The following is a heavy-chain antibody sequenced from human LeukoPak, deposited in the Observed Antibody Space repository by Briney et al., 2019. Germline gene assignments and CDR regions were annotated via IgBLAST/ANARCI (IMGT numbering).Heavy chain of an antibody. J-gene: IGHJ4*02. CDR3: ARLRGVTPLYYFDY. CDR1: GGSISSYY. V-gene: IGHV4-59*08. D-gene: IGHD5-18*01. CDR2: IYYSGST. Sequence: PSETLSLTCTVSGGSISSYYWSWIRQPPGKGLEWIGYIYYSGSTNYNPSLKSRVTISVDTSKNQFSLKLSSVTAADTAVYYCARLRGVTPLYYFDYWGQGTLVTVSS.